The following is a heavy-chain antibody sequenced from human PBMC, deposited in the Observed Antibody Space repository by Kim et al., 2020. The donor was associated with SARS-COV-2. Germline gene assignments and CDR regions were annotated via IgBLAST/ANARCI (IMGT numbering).Heavy chain of an antibody. J-gene: IGHJ5*02. CDR2: IYYSGST. CDR1: GGSISSGGYY. V-gene: IGHV4-31*03. Sequence: SETLSLTCTVSGGSISSGGYYWSWIRQHPGKGLEWIGYIYYSGSTYYNPSLKSRVTISVDTSKNQFSLKLSSVTAADTAVYYCARLKGVGSQNWFDPWGQGTLVTVSS. D-gene: IGHD3-3*01. CDR3: ARLKGVGSQNWFDP.